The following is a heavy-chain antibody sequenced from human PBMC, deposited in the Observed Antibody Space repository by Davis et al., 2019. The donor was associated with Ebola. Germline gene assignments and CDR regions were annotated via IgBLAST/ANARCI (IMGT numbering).Heavy chain of an antibody. V-gene: IGHV1-69*13. D-gene: IGHD3-22*01. CDR2: IIPMFRSP. CDR1: GDTFVSYA. J-gene: IGHJ5*02. Sequence: SVKVSCKASGDTFVSYAVSWVRQAPGQGLEWMGGIIPMFRSPKYAQNFQGRVTITSDESTTTVYMELASLISEDTAVYYCARVQTGYYYDSSDSPSWFDPWGQGTLVIVSS. CDR3: ARVQTGYYYDSSDSPSWFDP.